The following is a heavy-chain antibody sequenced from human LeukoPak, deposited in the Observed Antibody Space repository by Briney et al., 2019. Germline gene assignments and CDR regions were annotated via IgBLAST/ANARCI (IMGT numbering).Heavy chain of an antibody. CDR2: IYTSGST. D-gene: IGHD3-3*01. CDR3: ARDNVLRILECKKVYYYYNMDV. Sequence: PSETLSLTCTVSGGSISSGSYYWSWIRQPAGKGLEWIGRIYTSGSTNYNPSLKSRVTISVDTSKNQFSLKLSSVTAADTAVYYCARDNVLRILECKKVYYYYNMDVWGQGTTVTVSS. V-gene: IGHV4-61*02. CDR1: GGSISSGSYY. J-gene: IGHJ6*02.